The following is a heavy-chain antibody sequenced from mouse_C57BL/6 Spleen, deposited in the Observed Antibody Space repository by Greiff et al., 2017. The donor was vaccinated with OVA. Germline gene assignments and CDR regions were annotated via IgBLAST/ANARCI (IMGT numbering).Heavy chain of an antibody. J-gene: IGHJ4*01. CDR1: GFSFNTYA. CDR2: IRSKSNNYAT. V-gene: IGHV10-1*01. CDR3: VRLNYYSNYGYAMDY. Sequence: VQLQQSGGGLVQPKGSLKLSCAASGFSFNTYAMNWVRQAPGKGLEWVARIRSKSNNYATYYADSVKDRFTISRDDSESMLYLQMNNLKTEDTSMYYCVRLNYYSNYGYAMDYWGQGTSVTVSS. D-gene: IGHD2-5*01.